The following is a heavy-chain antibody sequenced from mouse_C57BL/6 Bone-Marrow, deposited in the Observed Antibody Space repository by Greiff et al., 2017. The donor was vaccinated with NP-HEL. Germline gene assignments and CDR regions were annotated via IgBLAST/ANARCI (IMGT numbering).Heavy chain of an antibody. D-gene: IGHD1-1*01. CDR2: IWRGGST. V-gene: IGHV2-5*01. J-gene: IGHJ1*03. CDR1: GFSLTSYG. CDR3: AKERNYYGSYWYFDV. Sequence: VKVVESGPGLVQPSQSLSITCTVSGFSLTSYGVHWVRQSPGKGLEWLGVIWRGGSTDYNAAFMSRLSITKDNSKSQVFFKMNSLQADDTAIYYCAKERNYYGSYWYFDVWGTGTTVTVSS.